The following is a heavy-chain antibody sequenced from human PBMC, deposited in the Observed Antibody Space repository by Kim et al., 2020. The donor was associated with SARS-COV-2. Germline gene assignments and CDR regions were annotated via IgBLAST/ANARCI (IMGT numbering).Heavy chain of an antibody. CDR2: IYYSGST. V-gene: IGHV4-39*01. Sequence: SETLSLTCTVSGGSISSSSYYWGWIRQPPGKGLEWIGSIYYSGSTYYNPSLKSRVTISVDTSKNQFSLKLSSVTAADTAVYYCARHGGGRYYDSSGYFDYWGQGTLVTVSS. D-gene: IGHD3-22*01. CDR1: GGSISSSSYY. J-gene: IGHJ4*02. CDR3: ARHGGGRYYDSSGYFDY.